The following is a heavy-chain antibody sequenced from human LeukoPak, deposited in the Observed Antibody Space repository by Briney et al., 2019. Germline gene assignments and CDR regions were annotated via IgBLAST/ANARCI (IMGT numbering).Heavy chain of an antibody. V-gene: IGHV4-34*01. CDR2: INHSGST. D-gene: IGHD3-10*01. CDR3: ARGWVTMVRGVIITDYYYYMDV. CDR1: GGSFSGYY. J-gene: IGHJ6*03. Sequence: SETLSLTCAVYGGSFSGYYWSWIRQPPGKGLEWIGEINHSGSTNYNPSLKSRVTISVDTSKNQFSLKPSSVTAADTAVYYCARGWVTMVRGVIITDYYYYMDVWGKGTTVTVSS.